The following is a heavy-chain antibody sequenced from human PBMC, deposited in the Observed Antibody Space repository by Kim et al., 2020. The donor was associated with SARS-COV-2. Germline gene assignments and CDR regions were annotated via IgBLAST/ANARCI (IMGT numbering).Heavy chain of an antibody. D-gene: IGHD3-22*01. Sequence: ASVKVSCKVSGYTLTELSMHWVRQAPGKGLEWMGGFDPEDGETIYAQKFQGRVTMTEDTSTDTAYMELSSLRSEDTAVYYCATDTLPPHYYYDSSGYYYFDYWGQGTLVTVSS. J-gene: IGHJ4*02. CDR1: GYTLTELS. CDR2: FDPEDGET. CDR3: ATDTLPPHYYYDSSGYYYFDY. V-gene: IGHV1-24*01.